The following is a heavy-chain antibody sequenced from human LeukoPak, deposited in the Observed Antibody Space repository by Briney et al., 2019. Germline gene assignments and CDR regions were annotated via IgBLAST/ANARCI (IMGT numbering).Heavy chain of an antibody. Sequence: GGSLRLSCAASGFTFSSYSMNWVRQAPGKGLECVSSISSSSSYIYYADSVKGRFTISRDNAKNSLYLQMNSLRAEDTAVYYCARDKKTDDYGDYWPWVVDYWGQGTLVTVSS. V-gene: IGHV3-21*06. CDR2: ISSSSSYI. CDR1: GFTFSSYS. CDR3: ARDKKTDDYGDYWPWVVDY. J-gene: IGHJ4*02. D-gene: IGHD4-17*01.